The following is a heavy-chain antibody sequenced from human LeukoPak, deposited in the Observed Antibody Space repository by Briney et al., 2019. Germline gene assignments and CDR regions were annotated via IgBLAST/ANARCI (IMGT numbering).Heavy chain of an antibody. CDR1: GGSISSYC. J-gene: IGHJ4*02. CDR2: IYTSGST. D-gene: IGHD2-2*01. V-gene: IGHV4-4*07. Sequence: SEALSLTCTVSGGSISSYCWSWIRQPAGKGLEWIGRIYTSGSTNYNPSLKSRVTISVDTSKNQFSLKLSSVTAADTAVYYCARYCRSTSCYSDYWGQGTLVTVSS. CDR3: ARYCRSTSCYSDY.